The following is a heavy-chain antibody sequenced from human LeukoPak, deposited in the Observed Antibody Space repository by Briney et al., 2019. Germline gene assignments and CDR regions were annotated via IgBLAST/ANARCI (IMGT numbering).Heavy chain of an antibody. D-gene: IGHD1-1*01. CDR1: GITFGDYG. CDR3: STDYWRLGFDY. J-gene: IGHJ4*02. CDR2: VRSKTYGGTT. V-gene: IGHV3-49*03. Sequence: GGSLRLSCTASGITFGDYGVSWFRQAPGKGLEWIGFVRSKTYGGTTEDAASVRGRFTLSRDDSKNIVYLEMNILRAEDTAVYYCSTDYWRLGFDYWGQGTLVTVSS.